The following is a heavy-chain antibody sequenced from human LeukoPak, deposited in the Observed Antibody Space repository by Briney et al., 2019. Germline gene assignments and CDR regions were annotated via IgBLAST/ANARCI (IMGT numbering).Heavy chain of an antibody. CDR1: GFTFSSYS. J-gene: IGHJ4*02. CDR3: ARDIAEMATIPFDY. D-gene: IGHD5-24*01. V-gene: IGHV3-21*01. Sequence: GGSLRLSCAASGFTFSSYSMNWVRQAPGKGLEWVSSISSSSSYIYYADSVKGRFTISRDNAKNSLYLQMNSLRAEDTAMYYCARDIAEMATIPFDYWGQGTLVTVSS. CDR2: ISSSSSYI.